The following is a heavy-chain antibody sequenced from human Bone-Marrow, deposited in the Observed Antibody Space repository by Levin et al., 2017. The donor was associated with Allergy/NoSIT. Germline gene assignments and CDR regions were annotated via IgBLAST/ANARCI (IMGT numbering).Heavy chain of an antibody. CDR3: ADLRGYSGYDPQFDY. V-gene: IGHV1-69*01. D-gene: IGHD5-12*01. CDR2: IIPIFGTA. J-gene: IGHJ4*01. Sequence: KISCKASGGTFSSYAISWVRQAPGQGLEWMGGIIPIFGTANHAQKFQGRVTITADESTSTADMELSSLRSEDTAVYYCADLRGYSGYDPQFDYWGHGTLVTVSS. CDR1: GGTFSSYA.